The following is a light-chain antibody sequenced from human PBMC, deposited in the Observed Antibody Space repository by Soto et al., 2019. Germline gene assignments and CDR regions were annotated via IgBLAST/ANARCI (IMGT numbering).Light chain of an antibody. CDR2: EVS. CDR1: ISDVGAYKY. V-gene: IGLV2-14*01. J-gene: IGLJ1*01. Sequence: QSVLTQPASVSRSPGQSVTISFTGTISDVGAYKYVSCYQQHPVKAPKLMIYEVSNRPSGVSNRFSGSKSGNTASLKISGLKADDEADYYCNSYAGDIIRFVFGTGTKVTVL. CDR3: NSYAGDIIRFV.